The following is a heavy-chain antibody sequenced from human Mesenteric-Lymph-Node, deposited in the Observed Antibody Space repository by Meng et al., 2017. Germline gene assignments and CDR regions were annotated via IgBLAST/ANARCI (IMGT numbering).Heavy chain of an antibody. J-gene: IGHJ5*02. CDR1: GGTFSSYA. D-gene: IGHD2-2*01. CDR2: IIPIFGTA. CDR3: ARGGIVVVPAAYKNWIDP. Sequence: QVQLVQSGAEVKKPGFSVKVSCKASGGTFSSYASSWVRQAPGQGLEWMGGIIPIFGTANYAQKFQGRVTITADKSTSTAYMELSSLRSEDTAVYYCARGGIVVVPAAYKNWIDPWGQGTLVTVSS. V-gene: IGHV1-69*06.